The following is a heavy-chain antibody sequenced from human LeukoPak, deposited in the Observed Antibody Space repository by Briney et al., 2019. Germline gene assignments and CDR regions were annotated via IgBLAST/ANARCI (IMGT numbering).Heavy chain of an antibody. CDR2: ISGSGGST. Sequence: GGSLRLSCAASGFTFSSYAMSWVRQAPGKGLEWVSAISGSGGSTYYADSVKGRFTISRDNSKNTLYLQMNSLRVEDTAIYYCAKDQYSSGWYFDYWGQGTLVTVSS. D-gene: IGHD6-19*01. V-gene: IGHV3-23*01. CDR1: GFTFSSYA. J-gene: IGHJ4*02. CDR3: AKDQYSSGWYFDY.